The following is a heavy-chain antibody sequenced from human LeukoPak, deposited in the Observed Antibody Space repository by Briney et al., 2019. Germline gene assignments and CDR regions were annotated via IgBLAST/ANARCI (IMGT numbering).Heavy chain of an antibody. V-gene: IGHV1-46*01. CDR3: ARDLDYGEKSEDY. J-gene: IGHJ4*02. CDR2: INLSGGST. D-gene: IGHD4/OR15-4a*01. Sequence: ASVEVSCKASGFTFINYYMHWMRQARGYGLEWLGIINLSGGSTHYPQKFQDRVTMTRDTSTSTVYMELSSLRSEDTAVYYCARDLDYGEKSEDYWGQGTLVTVSS. CDR1: GFTFINYY.